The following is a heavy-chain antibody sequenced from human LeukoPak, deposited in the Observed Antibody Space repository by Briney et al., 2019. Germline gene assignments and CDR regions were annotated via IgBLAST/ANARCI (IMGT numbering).Heavy chain of an antibody. CDR1: VGSISRGDYY. CDR2: IYYSGST. Sequence: SDTMSLTGTISVGSISRGDYYWTWFRHPPGKGLKRSGYIYYSGSTYYNPSLKSRVTISIDTSKTQFSLKLSSVTAADTAVYYCAREGVVAATLDAFDVWGQGTMVTVSS. V-gene: IGHV4-30-4*02. CDR3: AREGVVAATLDAFDV. J-gene: IGHJ3*01. D-gene: IGHD2-15*01.